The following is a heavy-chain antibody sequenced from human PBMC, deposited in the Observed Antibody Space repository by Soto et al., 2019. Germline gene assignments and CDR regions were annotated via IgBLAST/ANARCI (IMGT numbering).Heavy chain of an antibody. J-gene: IGHJ6*02. CDR3: AGQHNTIFGENYYYGMDV. D-gene: IGHD3-3*01. V-gene: IGHV3-30-3*01. CDR1: GFTFSSYA. CDR2: ISYDGSNK. Sequence: GGSLRLSCAASGFTFSSYAMHWVRQAPGKGLEWVAVISYDGSNKYYADSVKGRFTISRDNSKNTLYLQMNSLRAEDTAVYYCAGQHNTIFGENYYYGMDVWGQGTTVTVSS.